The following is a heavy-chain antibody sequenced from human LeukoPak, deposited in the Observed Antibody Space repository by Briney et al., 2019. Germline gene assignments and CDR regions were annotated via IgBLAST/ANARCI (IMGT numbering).Heavy chain of an antibody. CDR1: GYTFTSYG. V-gene: IGHV1-18*01. CDR3: ARMGYCSSTSCYYNWFDP. J-gene: IGHJ5*02. CDR2: ISAYNGNT. D-gene: IGHD2-2*01. Sequence: ASVKVSCKASGYTFTSYGTSWVRQAPGQGLEWMGWISAYNGNTNYAQKLQGRVTMTTDTSTSTAYMELRSLRSDDTAVYYCARMGYCSSTSCYYNWFDPWGQGTLVTVSS.